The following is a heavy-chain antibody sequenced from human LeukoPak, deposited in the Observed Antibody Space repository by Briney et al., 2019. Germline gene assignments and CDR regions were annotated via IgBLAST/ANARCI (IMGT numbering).Heavy chain of an antibody. D-gene: IGHD2-21*01. CDR1: GFTFSSYA. J-gene: IGHJ4*02. V-gene: IGHV3-23*01. CDR2: ISGSGGST. Sequence: GGSLRLSCAASGFTFSSYAMSWVRQAPGKGLEWVSAISGSGGSTYYADSVKGRFTISRDDSKNTLYLQMNSLRAEDTAVYYCAKDLAYCGGDCYTGLDHWGQGTLVTVSS. CDR3: AKDLAYCGGDCYTGLDH.